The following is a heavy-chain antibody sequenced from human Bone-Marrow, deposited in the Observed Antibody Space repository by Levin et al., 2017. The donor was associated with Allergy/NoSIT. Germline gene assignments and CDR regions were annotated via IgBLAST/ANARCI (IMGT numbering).Heavy chain of an antibody. Sequence: PGGSLRLSCAASGFTFSSYAMAWVRQAPGKGLEWVSAISTTGDNTYYAQSVEGRFTISRDNRKDTLYVQMNSLRAEDTAVYYCATSRGGGTFYYYALDAWGQGTTVTVSS. CDR3: ATSRGGGTFYYYALDA. J-gene: IGHJ6*02. V-gene: IGHV3-23*01. D-gene: IGHD1/OR15-1a*01. CDR2: ISTTGDNT. CDR1: GFTFSSYA.